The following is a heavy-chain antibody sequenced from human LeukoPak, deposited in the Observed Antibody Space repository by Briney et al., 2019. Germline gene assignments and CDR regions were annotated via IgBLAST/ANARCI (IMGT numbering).Heavy chain of an antibody. CDR1: GFTLSSNY. D-gene: IGHD5-18*01. V-gene: IGHV3-53*01. CDR3: AREIRGYSYGGHFDY. J-gene: IGHJ4*02. CDR2: IYSGGST. Sequence: GGSLRLSCAASGFTLSSNYMSWVRQAPGKGLEWVSVIYSGGSTYYADSVKGRFTISRDNSKNTLYLQMNSLRAEDTAVYYCAREIRGYSYGGHFDYWGQGTLVTVSS.